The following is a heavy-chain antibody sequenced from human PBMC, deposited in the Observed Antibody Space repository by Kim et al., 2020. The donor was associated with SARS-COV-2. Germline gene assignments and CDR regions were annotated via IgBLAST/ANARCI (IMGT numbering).Heavy chain of an antibody. CDR3: AGHFGGSYYWGFDP. CDR1: GGSISSSSYY. D-gene: IGHD1-26*01. J-gene: IGHJ5*02. CDR2: IYYSGST. V-gene: IGHV4-39*01. Sequence: SETLSLTCTVSGGSISSSSYYWGWIRQPPGKGLEYIGSIYYSGSTYYNPSLKSRVTISVDTSKNQFSLKLSSVTAADTAVYYCAGHFGGSYYWGFDPWGQGTLVTVSS.